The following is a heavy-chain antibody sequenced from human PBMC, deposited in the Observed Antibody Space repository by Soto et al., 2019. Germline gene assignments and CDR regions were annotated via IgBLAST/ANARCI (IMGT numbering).Heavy chain of an antibody. D-gene: IGHD4-4*01. CDR1: GFTFSSYG. J-gene: IGHJ4*02. Sequence: GGALRLSCAASGFTFSSYGMHWVRQAPGKGLEWVAVIWYDGSNKYYADSVKGRFTISRDNSKNTLYLQMNSLRAEDTAVYYCARDPTRLTTGFDYWGQGTLVTVSS. V-gene: IGHV3-33*01. CDR3: ARDPTRLTTGFDY. CDR2: IWYDGSNK.